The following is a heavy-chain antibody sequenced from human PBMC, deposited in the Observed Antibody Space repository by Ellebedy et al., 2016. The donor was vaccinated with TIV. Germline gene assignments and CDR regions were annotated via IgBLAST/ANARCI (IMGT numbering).Heavy chain of an antibody. CDR2: VYESGIN. J-gene: IGHJ4*02. CDR1: GDSLSSYS. V-gene: IGHV4-59*08. CDR3: ARHGISGIAVFDG. Sequence: MPSETLSLTCTVSGDSLSSYSWSWIRLPPGKGLEWIGFVYESGINKYTPYLRGRVTVSVDTSKNQFSRKLGSVTAADTAVYYCARHGISGIAVFDGWGQGTPVTVSS. D-gene: IGHD6-19*01.